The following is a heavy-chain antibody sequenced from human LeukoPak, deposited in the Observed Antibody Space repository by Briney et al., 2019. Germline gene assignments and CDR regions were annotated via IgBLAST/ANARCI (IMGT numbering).Heavy chain of an antibody. CDR1: GFTFTIYA. CDR3: ARDRPNYYGSDGHYYRRDGDY. CDR2: ITSHDGTT. J-gene: IGHJ4*02. V-gene: IGHV3-23*01. D-gene: IGHD3-22*01. Sequence: QTGGTLRLSCAASGFTFTIYAMSWVRQAPGRGLEWVSSITSHDGTTYYAGSVRGRFTISRDNSKNTLYLQMNSLRVEDTAVYFCARDRPNYYGSDGHYYRRDGDYWGQGTLVTVSS.